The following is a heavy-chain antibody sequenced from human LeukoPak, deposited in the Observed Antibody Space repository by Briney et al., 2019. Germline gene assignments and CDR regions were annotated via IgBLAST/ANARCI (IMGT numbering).Heavy chain of an antibody. Sequence: ASVKVSCKASGYTFTSYDINWVRQATGQGLEWMGWMNPNSGNTGYALKFQGRVTMTRNTSMSTAYMELSSLRSEDTAVYYCARGELLLWFGELLSTNNWFDPWGQGTLVTVSS. J-gene: IGHJ5*02. CDR3: ARGELLLWFGELLSTNNWFDP. D-gene: IGHD3-10*01. V-gene: IGHV1-8*01. CDR2: MNPNSGNT. CDR1: GYTFTSYD.